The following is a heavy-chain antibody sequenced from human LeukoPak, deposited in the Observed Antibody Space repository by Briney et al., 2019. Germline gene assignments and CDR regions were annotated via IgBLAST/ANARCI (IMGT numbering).Heavy chain of an antibody. J-gene: IGHJ4*02. CDR2: INPSGGST. D-gene: IGHD4-23*01. CDR3: ARAQKRWYPRVYCFDY. V-gene: IGHV1-46*01. CDR1: GYTFTSYY. Sequence: AAPVKVSCKASGYTFTSYYMHWVRQAPGQGLEWMGIINPSGGSTSYAQKFQGRVTMTRDTSTSTVYMELSSLRSEDTAVYYCARAQKRWYPRVYCFDYWGQGTLVTVSS.